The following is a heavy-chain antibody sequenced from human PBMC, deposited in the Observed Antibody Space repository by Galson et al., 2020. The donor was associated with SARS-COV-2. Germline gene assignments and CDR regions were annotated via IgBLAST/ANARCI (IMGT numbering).Heavy chain of an antibody. D-gene: IGHD3-16*01. CDR2: IWYDGSNK. CDR1: GFTFSSYG. Sequence: GESLKISCAASGFTFSSYGMHWVRQAPGKGLEWVAVIWYDGSNKYYADSVKGRFTISRDNSKNTLYLQMNSLRAEDTAVYYCARALEGVLRLALDYWGQGTLVTVSS. J-gene: IGHJ4*02. CDR3: ARALEGVLRLALDY. V-gene: IGHV3-33*01.